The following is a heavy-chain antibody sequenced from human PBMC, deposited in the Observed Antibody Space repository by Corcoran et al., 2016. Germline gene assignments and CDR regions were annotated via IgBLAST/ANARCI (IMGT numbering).Heavy chain of an antibody. J-gene: IGHJ6*02. CDR1: GFTFSNYW. Sequence: EVQLVESGGGLVQPGGSLRLSCAASGFTFSNYWMNWVRKATGQGLDWLANIQEDGSQQYYVDSVMGRFTISRDNAKNSLLQQMNSLRAEDRAVYYCERGWVRGRMDVCGQGTTVTVS. D-gene: IGHD3-10*01. CDR3: ERGWVRGRMDV. CDR2: IQEDGSQQ. V-gene: IGHV3-7*01.